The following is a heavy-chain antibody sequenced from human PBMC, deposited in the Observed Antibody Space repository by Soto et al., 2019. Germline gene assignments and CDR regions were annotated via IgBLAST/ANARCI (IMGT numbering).Heavy chain of an antibody. D-gene: IGHD4-17*01. CDR2: INSDGSST. CDR3: ARATYGDLDFAEYFQH. Sequence: HPGGSLRLSCAASGFTFSRYAMSWVRQATGKGLVWVSRINSDGSSTSYADSVKGRFTISRDNAKNTLYLQMNSLRAEDTAVYYCARATYGDLDFAEYFQHWGQGTLVTVSS. J-gene: IGHJ1*01. V-gene: IGHV3-74*01. CDR1: GFTFSRYA.